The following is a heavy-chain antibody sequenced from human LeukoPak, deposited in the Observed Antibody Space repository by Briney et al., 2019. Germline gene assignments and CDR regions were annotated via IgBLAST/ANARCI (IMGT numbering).Heavy chain of an antibody. Sequence: GGSLRLTCTTSGFTFGDYAMSWFRQAPGKGLEWVGLIRSKNYGGAIEYAASVKGRFTISRDDSKSIAYLQMNSLKIEDTAVYYCGRDQLGGDTNNYYYYYMDVWGKGTTVTVSS. J-gene: IGHJ6*03. CDR1: GFTFGDYA. D-gene: IGHD4-17*01. CDR2: IRSKNYGGAI. CDR3: GRDQLGGDTNNYYYYYMDV. V-gene: IGHV3-49*03.